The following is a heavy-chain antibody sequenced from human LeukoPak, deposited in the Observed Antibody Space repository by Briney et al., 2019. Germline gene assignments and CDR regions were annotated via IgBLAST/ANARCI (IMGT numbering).Heavy chain of an antibody. CDR3: ARAVPDSSGHDYYDY. V-gene: IGHV1-69*01. Sequence: ASVKVSCKASGGTFSSYAISWVRQAPGQGLEWMGGIIPIFGTANYAQKFQGRVTITADESTSTAYMELSSLRSEDTAVYYCARAVPDSSGHDYYDYWGQGTLVTVSS. J-gene: IGHJ4*02. CDR1: GGTFSSYA. D-gene: IGHD3-22*01. CDR2: IIPIFGTA.